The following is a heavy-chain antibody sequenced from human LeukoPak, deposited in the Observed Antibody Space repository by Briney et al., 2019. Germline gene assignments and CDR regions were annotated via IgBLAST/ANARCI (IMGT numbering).Heavy chain of an antibody. V-gene: IGHV4-30-4*01. Sequence: SETLSLTCTVSGGSIGSADYYWSWIRQPPGKGLEWIGYIYYSGNTYYNPSLKSRVTISIDTSKNQFSLKLSSVTAADTAVYYCARDNYRDYYYYGMDVWGQGTTVTVSS. D-gene: IGHD5-24*01. J-gene: IGHJ6*02. CDR1: GGSIGSADYY. CDR2: IYYSGNT. CDR3: ARDNYRDYYYYGMDV.